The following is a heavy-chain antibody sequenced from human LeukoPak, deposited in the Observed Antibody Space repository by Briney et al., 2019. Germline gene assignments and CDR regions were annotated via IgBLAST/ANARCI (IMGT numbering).Heavy chain of an antibody. J-gene: IGHJ6*03. CDR3: ARSHSYGYYYYYYYMDV. V-gene: IGHV1-69*05. CDR1: GYTFTSYG. Sequence: SVKVSCKASGYTFTSYGISWVRQAPGQGLEWMGRIIPIFGTANYAQKFQGRVTITTDESTSTAYMELSSLRSEDTAVYYCARSHSYGYYYYYYYMDVWGKGTTVTVSS. CDR2: IIPIFGTA. D-gene: IGHD5-18*01.